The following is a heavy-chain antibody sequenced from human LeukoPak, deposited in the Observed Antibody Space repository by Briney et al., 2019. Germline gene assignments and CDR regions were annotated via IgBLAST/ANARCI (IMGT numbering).Heavy chain of an antibody. CDR3: ARASVRYGIIDY. J-gene: IGHJ4*02. D-gene: IGHD5-18*01. CDR1: GFTFSSYE. Sequence: TGGSLRLSCAASGFTFSSYEMNWVRQAPGKGLEWVSYISSSGSTIYYADSVKGRFTISRDNAKNSLYLQMNSLRAEDTAVYYCARASVRYGIIDYWGQGTLVTVSS. V-gene: IGHV3-48*03. CDR2: ISSSGSTI.